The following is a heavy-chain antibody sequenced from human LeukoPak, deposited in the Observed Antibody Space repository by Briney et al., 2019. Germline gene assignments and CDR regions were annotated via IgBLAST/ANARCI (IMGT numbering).Heavy chain of an antibody. V-gene: IGHV3-43*02. Sequence: SGGSLRLSCAASGFTFDDYGMSWVRQAPGKGLEWVSLISGDGGSTYYADSVKGRFTISRDNSKNSLYLQMNSLRTEDTALYSCAKGYSSGWGDFDYSGQGTLVTVSS. CDR2: ISGDGGST. D-gene: IGHD6-19*01. J-gene: IGHJ4*02. CDR3: AKGYSSGWGDFDY. CDR1: GFTFDDYG.